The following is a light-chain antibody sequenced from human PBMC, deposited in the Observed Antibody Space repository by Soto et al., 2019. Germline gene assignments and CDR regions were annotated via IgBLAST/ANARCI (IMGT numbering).Light chain of an antibody. Sequence: DIQMTQSPSTLSASVGDRVTITCRASQSISSWLDWYQQKPGKAPKLLIYDASSLESGVPSRFSGSGSGTEFTLAISSLQPDDFATYYCQQYNSYSQTFGQGTKLDI. J-gene: IGKJ1*01. V-gene: IGKV1-5*01. CDR2: DAS. CDR3: QQYNSYSQT. CDR1: QSISSW.